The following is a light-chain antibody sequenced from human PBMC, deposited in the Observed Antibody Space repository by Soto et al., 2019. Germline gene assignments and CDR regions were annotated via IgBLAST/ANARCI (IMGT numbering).Light chain of an antibody. Sequence: SVLTQPPSVSGAPGQRVTISCTGSSSNIGPGYDVHWYQHLPGTAPKLLIYSNTNRPSGVPDRFSGSRSGTSASLAITGLQAEDGADYYCQSYDSSLSGSVFGTGTKVTVV. CDR3: QSYDSSLSGSV. V-gene: IGLV1-40*01. CDR2: SNT. J-gene: IGLJ1*01. CDR1: SSNIGPGYD.